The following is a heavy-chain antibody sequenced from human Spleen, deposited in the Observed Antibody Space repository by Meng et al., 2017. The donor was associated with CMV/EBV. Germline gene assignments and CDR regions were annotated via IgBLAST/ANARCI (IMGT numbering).Heavy chain of an antibody. Sequence: ASVKVSCKASGYTFTAYYMHWVRRAPGHGLEWMGWINPNSGGTKYAQKFQGRVTMTRDTSISTAYMELGRLRSDDTAVYYCAREVIAAAGGNWFDPWGQGTLVTVSS. D-gene: IGHD6-13*01. J-gene: IGHJ5*02. CDR3: AREVIAAAGGNWFDP. CDR1: GYTFTAYY. CDR2: INPNSGGT. V-gene: IGHV1-2*02.